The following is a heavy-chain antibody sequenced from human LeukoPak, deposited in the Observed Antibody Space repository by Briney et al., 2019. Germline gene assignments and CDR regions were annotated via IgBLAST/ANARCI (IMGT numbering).Heavy chain of an antibody. Sequence: GRSLRLSCAASGFTFSSYGMHCVRQAPGKGLEWVAVISYDGSNKYYADSVKGRFTISRDNSKNTLYLQMNSLRAEDTAVYYCASPRRAAPFWGQGTMVTVSS. CDR1: GFTFSSYG. D-gene: IGHD6-6*01. CDR2: ISYDGSNK. CDR3: ASPRRAAPF. J-gene: IGHJ3*01. V-gene: IGHV3-30*03.